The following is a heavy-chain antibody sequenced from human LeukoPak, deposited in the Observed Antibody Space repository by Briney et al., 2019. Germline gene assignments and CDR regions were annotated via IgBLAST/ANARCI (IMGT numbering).Heavy chain of an antibody. Sequence: ESLKISCKGSGYSFTSYWIGWVRQMPGKGLEWMGIIYPGDSDTRYSPSFQGQVTISADKSISTAYLQWSSLKASDTAMYYCARLGLTGTVNNCFDPRGQGTLVTVSS. J-gene: IGHJ5*02. CDR2: IYPGDSDT. CDR1: GYSFTSYW. D-gene: IGHD1-7*01. V-gene: IGHV5-51*01. CDR3: ARLGLTGTVNNCFDP.